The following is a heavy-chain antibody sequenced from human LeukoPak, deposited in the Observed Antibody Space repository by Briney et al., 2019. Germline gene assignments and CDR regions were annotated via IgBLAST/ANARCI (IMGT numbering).Heavy chain of an antibody. CDR1: GFRVSDYY. V-gene: IGHV3-66*02. CDR2: IRDSGEA. CDR3: ARDRAANQDWVEFDP. D-gene: IGHD3/OR15-3a*01. Sequence: VQPGGSLRLSCAVSGFRVSDYYMSWVRQAPGKGLEWVGLIRDSGEAFYADFARGRFAISRDESENTLYLQMNSLRVEDTAVYFCARDRAANQDWVEFDPWAREPRSLSPQ. J-gene: IGHJ5*02.